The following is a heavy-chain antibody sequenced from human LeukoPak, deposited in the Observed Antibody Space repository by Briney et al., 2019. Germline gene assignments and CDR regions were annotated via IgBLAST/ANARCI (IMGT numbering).Heavy chain of an antibody. CDR3: AKAPLSIAVVGTRGFEP. CDR2: ISGSGGST. V-gene: IGHV3-23*01. Sequence: GGSLRLSCAASGFTFSSYSMNWVRQAPGKGLEWVSAISGSGGSTYYADSVKGRFTISSDNSKNTLYLQMNSLRAEDTAVYYCAKAPLSIAVVGTRGFEPWGQGTLVTVSS. D-gene: IGHD6-19*01. J-gene: IGHJ5*02. CDR1: GFTFSSYS.